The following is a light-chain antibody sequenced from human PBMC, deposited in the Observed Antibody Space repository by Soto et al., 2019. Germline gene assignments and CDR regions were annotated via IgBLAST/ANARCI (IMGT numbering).Light chain of an antibody. J-gene: IGKJ1*01. V-gene: IGKV1-12*01. Sequence: DIQMTQSPSSVSASVGDRVTITCRASQAITRSLAWYQQKPGEAPKLLIYAASILQSGVPSRFSGSGSGTDFTLTITRLQPEDFATYFCQQYKSFWTFGQGTKVEIK. CDR2: AAS. CDR3: QQYKSFWT. CDR1: QAITRS.